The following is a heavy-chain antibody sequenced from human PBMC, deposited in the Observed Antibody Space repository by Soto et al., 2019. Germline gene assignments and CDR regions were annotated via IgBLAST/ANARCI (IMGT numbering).Heavy chain of an antibody. J-gene: IGHJ5*02. CDR1: GGTFSSHA. CDR3: VGSSSLVARFDP. CDR2: IIPIFGTT. V-gene: IGHV1-69*01. D-gene: IGHD6-6*01. Sequence: QGQLVQSGAEVKKPGSSLKVSCKSSGGTFSSHAISWVGQAPGQGLEWMGGIIPIFGTTKYAQKVQGRVTITADESRRTAFMELSSLRSEDTAVYYCVGSSSLVARFDPWGQGTLVTVSS.